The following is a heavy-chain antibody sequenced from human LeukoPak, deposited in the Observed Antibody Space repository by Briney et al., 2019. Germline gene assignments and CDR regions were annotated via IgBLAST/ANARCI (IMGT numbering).Heavy chain of an antibody. CDR2: ISSSSSYI. D-gene: IGHD1-1*01. J-gene: IGHJ4*02. CDR3: ARDRTGLYYFDY. Sequence: PGGSLRLSCAASGFTFSSYSMNWVRQAPGKGLEWVSSISSSSSYIYYADSVKGRFTISRDNAKNSLYLQMNSLRAEDTALYYCARDRTGLYYFDYWGQGTLVTVSS. CDR1: GFTFSSYS. V-gene: IGHV3-21*04.